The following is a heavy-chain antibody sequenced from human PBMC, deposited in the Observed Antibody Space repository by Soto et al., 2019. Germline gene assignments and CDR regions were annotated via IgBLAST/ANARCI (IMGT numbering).Heavy chain of an antibody. D-gene: IGHD3-3*01. CDR1: GFTLSVYA. Sequence: GGSLRLSCVASGFTLSVYAMGWVRLAPGKGLEWVSSISGSGDGTYYADSVKGRFTISRDNSKSTLFLQMNSLRAEDTAVYYCARDQRFLEWFPYYYYGMDVWGQGTTVTVSS. CDR3: ARDQRFLEWFPYYYYGMDV. J-gene: IGHJ6*02. V-gene: IGHV3-23*01. CDR2: ISGSGDGT.